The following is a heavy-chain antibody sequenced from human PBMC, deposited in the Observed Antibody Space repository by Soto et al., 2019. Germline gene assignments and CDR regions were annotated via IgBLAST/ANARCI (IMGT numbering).Heavy chain of an antibody. CDR3: ARDQGGSYDSWFDP. D-gene: IGHD1-26*01. J-gene: IGHJ5*02. V-gene: IGHV3-21*06. CDR1: TFSMYS. Sequence: EVQVVESGGGLVKPGGSLRLSCTFTFSMYSMNWVRQAPGKGLEWVASISSGSAYIKYAESEKGRFTISRDNAKNSLHLQMNSLRAEDTAIYHCARDQGGSYDSWFDPWGQGTLVTVSS. CDR2: ISSGSAYI.